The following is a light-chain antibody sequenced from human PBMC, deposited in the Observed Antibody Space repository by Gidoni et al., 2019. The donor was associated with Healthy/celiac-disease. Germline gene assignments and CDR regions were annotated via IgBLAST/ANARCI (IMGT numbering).Light chain of an antibody. Sequence: EIVMTQSPATLSVSPGERATLSCRASQSVSSNLAWYQQKPGQAPRLLIYGASTRATGIPARFSGSGSGTEFTLTISSLQSEDFAVYYCQLYNTWPPYTFGQXTKLEIK. J-gene: IGKJ2*01. CDR1: QSVSSN. CDR2: GAS. CDR3: QLYNTWPPYT. V-gene: IGKV3-15*01.